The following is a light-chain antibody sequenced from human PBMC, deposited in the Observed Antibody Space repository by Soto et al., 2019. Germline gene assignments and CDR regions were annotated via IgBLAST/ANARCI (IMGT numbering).Light chain of an antibody. Sequence: DIHMTQSPATLSASVGDRVTITCRASQSISTWLAWYQQKPGKAPKLLIYWASSLESGVPSRFSGSGSGTEFTLTISSLQPDDFATYYCQHYTAYSGTFGPGTKVDIQ. CDR3: QHYTAYSGT. J-gene: IGKJ3*01. CDR2: WAS. V-gene: IGKV1-5*03. CDR1: QSISTW.